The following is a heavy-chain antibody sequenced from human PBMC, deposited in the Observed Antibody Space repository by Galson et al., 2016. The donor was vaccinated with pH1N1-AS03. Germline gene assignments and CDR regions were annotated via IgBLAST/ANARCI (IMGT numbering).Heavy chain of an antibody. Sequence: SVKVSCKASGYTFTTYDINWVRQAAGQGLEWMGWMTPNNGNTGYAQSFQGRVTMTRNTSISTAYMELSGLQSEDTAVYYCARSFLGETDDWGQGTLVIFSS. D-gene: IGHD3-16*01. CDR1: GYTFTTYD. J-gene: IGHJ4*02. CDR3: ARSFLGETDD. V-gene: IGHV1-8*01. CDR2: MTPNNGNT.